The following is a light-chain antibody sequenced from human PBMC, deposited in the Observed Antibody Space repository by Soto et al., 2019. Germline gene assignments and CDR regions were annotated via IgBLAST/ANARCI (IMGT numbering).Light chain of an antibody. CDR3: GSWDSSMSAYV. V-gene: IGLV1-51*01. CDR2: DDN. CDR1: RSNIPGNC. Sequence: QAVVTGPGSVGAAPGQKVTMACSGTRSNIPGNCVCWYQHLAGTGPKLLIYDDNKPRGGIPDRFSGSMHRTLATLGITRFQTGDEADYYCGSWDSSMSAYVFGTGTKVTVL. J-gene: IGLJ1*01.